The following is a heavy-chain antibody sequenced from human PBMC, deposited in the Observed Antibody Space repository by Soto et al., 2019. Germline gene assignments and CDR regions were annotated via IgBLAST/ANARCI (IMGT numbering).Heavy chain of an antibody. CDR3: TTDRYCSGGSCYSGLYYGMDV. Sequence: PGGSLRLSCAASGFTFSNAWMSWVRQAPGKGLEWVGRIKSKTDGGTTDYAAPVKGRFTISRDDSKNTLYLQMNSLKTEDTAVYYCTTDRYCSGGSCYSGLYYGMDVWGQGTTVTV. V-gene: IGHV3-15*01. D-gene: IGHD2-15*01. J-gene: IGHJ6*02. CDR2: IKSKTDGGTT. CDR1: GFTFSNAW.